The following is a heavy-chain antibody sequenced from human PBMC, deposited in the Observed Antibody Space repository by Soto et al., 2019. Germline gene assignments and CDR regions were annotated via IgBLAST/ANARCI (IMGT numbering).Heavy chain of an antibody. Sequence: ASVKVSCKASGYTFTSYDINWVRQATGQGLEWMGWMNPNSGNTGYAQKFQGRVTMTRNTAINTAYMEVTSLRSEDTAVYYCARIRDSSGSDEFGIWGQGTMVTVSS. CDR3: ARIRDSSGSDEFGI. CDR1: GYTFTSYD. V-gene: IGHV1-8*01. J-gene: IGHJ3*02. D-gene: IGHD3-22*01. CDR2: MNPNSGNT.